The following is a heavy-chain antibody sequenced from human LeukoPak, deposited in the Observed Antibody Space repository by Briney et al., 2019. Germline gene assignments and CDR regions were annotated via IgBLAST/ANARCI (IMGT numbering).Heavy chain of an antibody. CDR3: ARAISGYCSGGSCSHPFDY. CDR1: GFTFSSYG. J-gene: IGHJ4*02. D-gene: IGHD2-15*01. Sequence: GGSLRLSCAASGFTFSSYGMHWVRPAPGKGLEWAADIWYDGSNKYYADSVKGRFTISRDNSKNTLYLQMNSLRAEDTAVYYCARAISGYCSGGSCSHPFDYWGQGTLVTVSS. CDR2: IWYDGSNK. V-gene: IGHV3-33*01.